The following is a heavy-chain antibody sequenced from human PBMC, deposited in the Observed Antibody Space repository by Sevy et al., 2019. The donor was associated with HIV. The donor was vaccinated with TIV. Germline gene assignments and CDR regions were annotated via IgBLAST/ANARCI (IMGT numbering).Heavy chain of an antibody. D-gene: IGHD6-19*01. CDR3: ARDGVSSGCYRGYYFDN. CDR2: ISYDGTDN. V-gene: IGHV3-30*04. J-gene: IGHJ4*02. CDR1: GFTFSSFA. Sequence: GGSLRLSCAASGFTFSSFAMHWVRQAPGKGLDWVTFISYDGTDNYYADSVKGRFTISRDNSKNTLDLQMNSLRPEDTAIYYCARDGVSSGCYRGYYFDNWGQGTLVTVSS.